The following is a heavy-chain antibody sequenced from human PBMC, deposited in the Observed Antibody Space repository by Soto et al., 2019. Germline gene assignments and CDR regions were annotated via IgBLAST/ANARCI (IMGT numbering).Heavy chain of an antibody. CDR3: ARARYGDYVWAGDERFDY. D-gene: IGHD4-17*01. CDR2: IYYSGST. CDR1: GGSVSSGSYY. V-gene: IGHV4-61*01. Sequence: SETLSLTCTVSGGSVSSGSYYWSWIRQPPGKGLEWIGYIYYSGSTNYNPSLKSRVTISVDTSKNQFSLKLSSVTAADTAVYYCARARYGDYVWAGDERFDYWGQGTLVTVSS. J-gene: IGHJ4*02.